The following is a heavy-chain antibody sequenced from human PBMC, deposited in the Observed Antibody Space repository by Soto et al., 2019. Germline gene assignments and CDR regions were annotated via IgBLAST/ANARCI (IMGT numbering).Heavy chain of an antibody. J-gene: IGHJ4*02. CDR1: GGSISSGDYY. V-gene: IGHV4-30-4*01. CDR3: ARGSYYYDNSGYYYY. Sequence: PSETLSLTCTVSGGSISSGDYYWSWIRQPPGKGLEWIGYIYYSGSTYYNPSLKSRVTISVDTSKNQFSLKLSSVTAADTAVYYCARGSYYYDNSGYYYYWGQGTLVPVSS. D-gene: IGHD3-22*01. CDR2: IYYSGST.